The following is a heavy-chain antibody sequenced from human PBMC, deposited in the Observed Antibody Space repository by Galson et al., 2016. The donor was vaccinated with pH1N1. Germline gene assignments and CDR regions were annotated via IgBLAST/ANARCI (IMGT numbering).Heavy chain of an antibody. J-gene: IGHJ4*02. Sequence: SLRLSCAASGFIFSDYWMSWVRQAPGKGLEWVAKINQDGSRKYYVDSMKGPCTISRDNAENSLSLQMNSLRVEDTDLYYCAPEDYYTSLYWGQGILVTVSS. CDR1: GFIFSDYW. V-gene: IGHV3-7*01. CDR3: APEDYYTSLY. CDR2: INQDGSRK. D-gene: IGHD1-26*01.